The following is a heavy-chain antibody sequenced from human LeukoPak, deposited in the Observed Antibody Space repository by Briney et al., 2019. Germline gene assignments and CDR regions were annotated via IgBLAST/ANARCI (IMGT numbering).Heavy chain of an antibody. CDR3: ARDQWVPTFGDGLDI. CDR1: ESTFSDYA. CDR2: ITSSGDRT. Sequence: PGGSLRLSCAASESTFSDYAMTWVRQAPGKGLEWVSTITSSGDRTFYADAVKGRFTISRDNSKNILNLQMNSLRVEDTAVYYCARDQWVPTFGDGLDIWGPGTIVAVSS. V-gene: IGHV3-23*01. D-gene: IGHD3-10*02. J-gene: IGHJ3*02.